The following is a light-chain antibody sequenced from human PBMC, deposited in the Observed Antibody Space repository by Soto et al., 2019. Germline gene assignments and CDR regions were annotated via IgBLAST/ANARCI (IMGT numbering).Light chain of an antibody. V-gene: IGLV1-44*01. Sequence: QSVLTQPPSASGTPGQRVTISCSGSSSNIGSNTVNWYQQLPGTAPKLLIYANNNRPSGVPDRFSGSKSGSSASLAITGLQAEDEADYYCQSYDISRSSFLVFGGGTKLTVL. CDR2: ANN. CDR1: SSNIGSNT. J-gene: IGLJ2*01. CDR3: QSYDISRSSFLV.